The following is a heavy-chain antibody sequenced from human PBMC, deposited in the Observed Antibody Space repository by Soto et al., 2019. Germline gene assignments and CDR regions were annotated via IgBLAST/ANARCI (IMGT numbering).Heavy chain of an antibody. CDR3: AREGGYSSVWYGGWYFDL. Sequence: QVQLVQSGAEVKKPGSSVKVSCKASGGTFSSYAISWVRQAPGQGLEWMGGIIPIFGTANYAQKFQGRVTITADDATSTADRELSSLRSEDTAVYYWAREGGYSSVWYGGWYFDLWGRGTLVTVSS. D-gene: IGHD6-19*01. J-gene: IGHJ2*01. V-gene: IGHV1-69*01. CDR2: IIPIFGTA. CDR1: GGTFSSYA.